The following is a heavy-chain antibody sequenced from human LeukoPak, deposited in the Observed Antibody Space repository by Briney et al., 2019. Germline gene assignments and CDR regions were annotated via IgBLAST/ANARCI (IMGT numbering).Heavy chain of an antibody. Sequence: SETLSLTCTVSGGSISSYYWSWVRQPAGKGLEWIGRIYTSGSTNYNPSLKSRVTMSVDTSKNQFSLKLSSVTAADTAVYYCARDRELRPHFDYWGQGTLVTVSS. CDR3: ARDRELRPHFDY. CDR2: IYTSGST. V-gene: IGHV4-4*07. J-gene: IGHJ4*02. CDR1: GGSISSYY. D-gene: IGHD1-7*01.